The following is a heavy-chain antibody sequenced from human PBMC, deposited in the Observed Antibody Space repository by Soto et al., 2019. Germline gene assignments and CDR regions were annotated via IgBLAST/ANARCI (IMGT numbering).Heavy chain of an antibody. V-gene: IGHV1-2*02. CDR1: GYPFTGYY. D-gene: IGHD2-15*01. Sequence: ASVKVSCKASGYPFTGYYMHWVRQAPGQWLEWMGWINPNSGGTYDAQKFQGRVTMTRYTSICAAYMVLSRLRSDHTDVYYCAREGITPITNAFDIWGQGTMVTVSS. CDR2: INPNSGGT. J-gene: IGHJ3*02. CDR3: AREGITPITNAFDI.